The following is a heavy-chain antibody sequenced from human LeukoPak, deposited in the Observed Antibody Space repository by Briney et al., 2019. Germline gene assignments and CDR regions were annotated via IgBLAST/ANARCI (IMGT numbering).Heavy chain of an antibody. D-gene: IGHD6-13*01. J-gene: IGHJ4*02. Sequence: PGGSLRLSCAASGFTFSSYWMSWIRQPPGKGLEWIGEINHSGSTNYNPSLKSRVTISVDTSKNQFSLKLSSVTAADTAVYYCARGGIAAAVRNYWGQGTLVTVSS. CDR2: INHSGST. CDR1: GFTFSSYW. V-gene: IGHV4-34*01. CDR3: ARGGIAAAVRNY.